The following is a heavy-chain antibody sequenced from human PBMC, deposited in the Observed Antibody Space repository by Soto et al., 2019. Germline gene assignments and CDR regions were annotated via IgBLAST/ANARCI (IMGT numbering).Heavy chain of an antibody. CDR2: FDPEDGET. V-gene: IGHV1-24*01. CDR1: GYTLTELS. CDR3: ATDWATKENHGNYGMDV. D-gene: IGHD3-16*01. Sequence: GASVKVSCKVSGYTLTELSMHWVRQAPGKGLEWMGGFDPEDGETIYAQKFQGRVTMTEDTSTDTAYMELSNLRSEDTAVYYCATDWATKENHGNYGMDVWGQGTTVTVSS. J-gene: IGHJ6*02.